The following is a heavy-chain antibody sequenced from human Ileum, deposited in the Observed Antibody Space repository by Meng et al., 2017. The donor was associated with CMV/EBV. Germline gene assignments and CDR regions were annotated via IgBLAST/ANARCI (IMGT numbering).Heavy chain of an antibody. CDR2: IWFDESNK. Sequence: GESLKISCAASGFNFRRNAMHWVRQAPGKGLEWVAIIWFDESNKYYADSVKGRFTISRDNSKNMLYLQMNSPRAEDTAVYYCAKDGGGSSWDGFFDSWGQGSLVTVSS. J-gene: IGHJ4*02. CDR1: GFNFRRNA. V-gene: IGHV3-33*06. D-gene: IGHD2-15*01. CDR3: AKDGGGSSWDGFFDS.